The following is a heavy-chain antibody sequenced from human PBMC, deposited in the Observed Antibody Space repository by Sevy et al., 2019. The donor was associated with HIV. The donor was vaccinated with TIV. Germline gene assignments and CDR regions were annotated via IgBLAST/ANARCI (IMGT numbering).Heavy chain of an antibody. J-gene: IGHJ4*02. CDR3: ARSNWVTATNGFSKSYYFDY. CDR2: INTSGST. V-gene: IGHV4-4*07. D-gene: IGHD7-27*01. CDR1: GDSFSSYF. Sequence: SETLSLTCTVSGDSFSSYFWAWIRQPAGKGLEWIGRINTSGSTNYNPYLKSRVTMSLDTSKNKFSLKVTSLTDADTAIYICARSNWVTATNGFSKSYYFDYWGQGSLVTVSS.